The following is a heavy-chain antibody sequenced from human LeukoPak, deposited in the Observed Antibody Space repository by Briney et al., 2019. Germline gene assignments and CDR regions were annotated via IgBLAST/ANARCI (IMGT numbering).Heavy chain of an antibody. CDR1: GYIFTDYY. D-gene: IGHD2-2*01. CDR2: MNPNSGGT. CDR3: ARDHQLPLLGWFDP. Sequence: ASVKVSCKASGYIFTDYYIHWVRQAPGQGLEWMGWMNPNSGGTNYAQKFQGRVTMTRDTSISTAYMELTRLRSDDTAVYYCARDHQLPLLGWFDPWGQGTLVTVSS. J-gene: IGHJ5*02. V-gene: IGHV1-2*02.